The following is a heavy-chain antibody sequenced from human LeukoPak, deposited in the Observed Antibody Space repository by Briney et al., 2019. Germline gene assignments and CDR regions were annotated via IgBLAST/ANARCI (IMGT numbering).Heavy chain of an antibody. Sequence: GGSLRLSCAASGFTFSSYAMHWVRQAPGKGLEWVAVISYDGSNKYYADSVKGRFTISRDNSKSTLVLQMNSLRPEDTAAYYCARDSSLGYCSSTTCYNLEFWGQGTLVTVSS. D-gene: IGHD2-2*01. V-gene: IGHV3-30*04. CDR1: GFTFSSYA. CDR3: ARDSSLGYCSSTTCYNLEF. CDR2: ISYDGSNK. J-gene: IGHJ4*02.